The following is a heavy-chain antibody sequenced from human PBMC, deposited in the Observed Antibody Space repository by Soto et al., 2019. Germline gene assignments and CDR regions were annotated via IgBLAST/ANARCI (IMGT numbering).Heavy chain of an antibody. Sequence: ELQLLESGGGLVQPGGSLRLSCAASGFTLNNYGMSWVRQAPGNGLEWVSAISPNGQGIYYADSVKGRFIISTDNSKNTVFLHMDSLTADDPAVYYCAKDRGYPRDYFHYWGQGTLVTVSS. J-gene: IGHJ4*02. CDR2: ISPNGQGI. D-gene: IGHD6-13*01. CDR1: GFTLNNYG. V-gene: IGHV3-23*01. CDR3: AKDRGYPRDYFHY.